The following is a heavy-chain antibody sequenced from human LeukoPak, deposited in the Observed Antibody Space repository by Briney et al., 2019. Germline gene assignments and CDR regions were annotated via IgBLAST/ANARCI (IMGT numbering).Heavy chain of an antibody. CDR1: GFTFSSYA. V-gene: IGHV3-30-3*01. D-gene: IGHD3-10*01. J-gene: IGHJ3*02. CDR2: ISYDGSNK. Sequence: PGGSLRLSCAASGFTFSSYAMHWVRQAPGKGLEWVAVISYDGSNKYYADSVKGRFTISRDNSKNTLYLQMNSLRAEDTAVYYCAREPGGSYDAFDIWGQGTMVTVSS. CDR3: AREPGGSYDAFDI.